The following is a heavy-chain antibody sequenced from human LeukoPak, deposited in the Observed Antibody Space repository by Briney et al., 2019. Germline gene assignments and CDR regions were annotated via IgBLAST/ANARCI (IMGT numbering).Heavy chain of an antibody. CDR3: ARGAEAETSPLDF. V-gene: IGHV1-2*02. Sequence: EASVKVSCKASGYTFTSYGISWVRQAPGQGLEWLGWINPKSGAADYAQQFRGRVTMTRDTSINTDYMEMKRVTSDDTAVYYCARGAEAETSPLDFWGQGTLVIVS. J-gene: IGHJ4*02. D-gene: IGHD6-13*01. CDR1: GYTFTSYG. CDR2: INPKSGAA.